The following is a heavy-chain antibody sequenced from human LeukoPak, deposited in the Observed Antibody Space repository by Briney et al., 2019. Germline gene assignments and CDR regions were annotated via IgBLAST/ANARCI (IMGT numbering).Heavy chain of an antibody. CDR2: ISSSSSTI. V-gene: IGHV3-48*04. D-gene: IGHD6-19*01. J-gene: IGHJ2*01. Sequence: GGSLRLSCAASGFTFSSYSMNWVRQAPGRGLEWVSYISSSSSTIYYADSVKGRFAISRDNAKNSLYLQMNSLRAEDTAVYYCARDHPKAVAGLYWYFDLWGRGTLVTVSS. CDR3: ARDHPKAVAGLYWYFDL. CDR1: GFTFSSYS.